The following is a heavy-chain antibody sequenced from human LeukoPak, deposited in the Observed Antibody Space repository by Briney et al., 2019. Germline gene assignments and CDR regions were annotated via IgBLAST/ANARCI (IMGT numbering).Heavy chain of an antibody. Sequence: GGSLRLSCAASGFTFSNFAMSWVRQPPGKGLEWVSTISGGGSSTLYADSVKGRFTISRDNSRDNSKNTLYLQMSSLRAEDTAVYYCAKGGVTDRRFDYWGQGTLVTVSS. V-gene: IGHV3-23*01. CDR3: AKGGVTDRRFDY. D-gene: IGHD2-21*02. J-gene: IGHJ4*02. CDR2: ISGGGSST. CDR1: GFTFSNFA.